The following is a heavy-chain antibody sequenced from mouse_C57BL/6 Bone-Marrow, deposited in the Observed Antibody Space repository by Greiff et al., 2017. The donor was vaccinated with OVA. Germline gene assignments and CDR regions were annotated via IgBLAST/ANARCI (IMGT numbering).Heavy chain of an antibody. CDR2: IHPNSGST. V-gene: IGHV1-64*01. J-gene: IGHJ1*03. CDR3: ARGASLWGYFDV. CDR1: GYTFTSYW. D-gene: IGHD1-1*02. Sequence: LQQPGAELVKPGASVKLSCKASGYTFTSYWMPWVKQRPGQGLEWIGMIHPNSGSTNYNEKFKSKATLSVDKSSSTTYMQLSSLTSEDSAVYYCARGASLWGYFDVWGTGTTVTVSS.